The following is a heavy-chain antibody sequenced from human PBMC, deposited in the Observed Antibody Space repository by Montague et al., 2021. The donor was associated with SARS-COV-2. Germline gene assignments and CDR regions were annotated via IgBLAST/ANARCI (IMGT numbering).Heavy chain of an antibody. CDR1: GDSISDYY. CDR3: ARTSRGSRYFYGVDV. CDR2: IFRSGAT. Sequence: SETLSLTCTVSGDSISDYYWSWIRQPPGMGLEWIGYIFRSGATNYNPPLKSRVIISIETSKSQFSLRLSSVTAADTAIYYCARTSRGSRYFYGVDVWGQGTTVTVSS. V-gene: IGHV4-59*01. J-gene: IGHJ6*02. D-gene: IGHD3-10*01.